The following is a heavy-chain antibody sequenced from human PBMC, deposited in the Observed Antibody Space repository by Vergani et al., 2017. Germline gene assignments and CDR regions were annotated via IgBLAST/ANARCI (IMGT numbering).Heavy chain of an antibody. CDR2: ISGSGGST. J-gene: IGHJ3*02. CDR3: ARERLITTLARLDAFDI. V-gene: IGHV3-23*01. CDR1: GFTFSSYA. D-gene: IGHD3-10*01. Sequence: EVQLLESGGGLVQPGESLRLSCAASGFTFSSYAMSWVRQAPGKGLEWVSGISGSGGSTYYADSVKGRFTSSRDNSKNTLYLQMNSLRAEDTAVYYCARERLITTLARLDAFDIWGQGTMVTVSS.